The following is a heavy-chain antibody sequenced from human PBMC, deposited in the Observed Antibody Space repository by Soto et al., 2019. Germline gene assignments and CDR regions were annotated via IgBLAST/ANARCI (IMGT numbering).Heavy chain of an antibody. J-gene: IGHJ4*02. V-gene: IGHV3-30-3*01. CDR3: ARDGMVIPYFDY. CDR2: ISYDGSNK. CDR1: GFTFSSYA. Sequence: GGSLRLSCAASGFTFSSYAMHWVRQAPGKGLEWVAVISYDGSNKYYADSVKGRFTISRDNSKNTLYLQMNSLRAEDTAVYYCARDGMVIPYFDYWGQGTLVTVSS. D-gene: IGHD3-3*01.